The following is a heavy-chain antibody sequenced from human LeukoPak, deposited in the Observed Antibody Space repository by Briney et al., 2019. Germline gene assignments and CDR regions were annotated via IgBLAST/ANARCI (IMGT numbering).Heavy chain of an antibody. CDR2: INSDGSST. D-gene: IGHD6-19*01. J-gene: IGHJ4*02. Sequence: GGSLRLSCAASGFTFSSYWMHWVRQAPGKGLVWVSRINSDGSSTSYADSVKGRFTISRDNAKNTLYLQMNSLRVETAGVYYCPRGKALGSNGWSVLDYWGQGTLVTVSS. V-gene: IGHV3-74*01. CDR1: GFTFSSYW. CDR3: PRGKALGSNGWSVLDY.